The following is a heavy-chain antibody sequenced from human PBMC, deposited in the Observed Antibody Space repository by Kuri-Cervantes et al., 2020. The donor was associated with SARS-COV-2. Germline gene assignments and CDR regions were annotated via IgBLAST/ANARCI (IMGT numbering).Heavy chain of an antibody. CDR1: GGSISSGSYY. CDR2: IYTSGST. V-gene: IGHV4-61*02. CDR3: ARDGGWLNWYFDL. D-gene: IGHD6-19*01. Sequence: SETLSLTCTVSGGSISSGSYYWSWIRQPAGKGLEWIGRIYTSGSTNYNPSLKSRVTISVDTSKNQFSLKLSSVTAADTAVYYCARDGGWLNWYFDLWGRGTLVTVSS. J-gene: IGHJ2*01.